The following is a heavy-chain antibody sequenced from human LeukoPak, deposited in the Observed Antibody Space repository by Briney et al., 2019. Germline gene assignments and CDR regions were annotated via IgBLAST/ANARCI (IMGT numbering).Heavy chain of an antibody. CDR3: ARDKAHSYGRYFDP. Sequence: SETLSLTCSVAGGSISTYYWNWIRQTPGKGLEWIGHISNGHNDYNPSLKSRVTISVDTSKNQFSLRLTSVTAADTAVYYCARDKAHSYGRYFDPWGQGALVIVSS. CDR2: ISNGHN. CDR1: GGSISTYY. V-gene: IGHV4-59*01. D-gene: IGHD5-18*01. J-gene: IGHJ5*02.